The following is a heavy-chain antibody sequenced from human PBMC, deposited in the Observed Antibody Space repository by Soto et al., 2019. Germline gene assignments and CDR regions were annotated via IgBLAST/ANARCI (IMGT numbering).Heavy chain of an antibody. CDR3: ARDAYSSSSLPYY. D-gene: IGHD6-6*01. Sequence: GGSLRLSCAASGFTVSSNYMSWVRQAPGKGLEWVSVIYSGGSTYYADSVKGRFTISRDNSKNTLYLQMNSLRAEDTAVYYCARDAYSSSSLPYYWGQGTLVTVS. V-gene: IGHV3-53*01. J-gene: IGHJ4*02. CDR1: GFTVSSNY. CDR2: IYSGGST.